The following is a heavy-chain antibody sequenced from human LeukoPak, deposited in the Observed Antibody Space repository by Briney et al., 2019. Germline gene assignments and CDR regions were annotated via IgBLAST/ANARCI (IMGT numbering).Heavy chain of an antibody. CDR2: INPDGGST. J-gene: IGHJ4*02. V-gene: IGHV3-74*01. CDR1: GFTFSSYW. CDR3: TRGQQLVGD. Sequence: GGSLRLSCAASGFTFSSYWMHWFRHAPGKGLVWVSRINPDGGSTAYADSVKGRFTISRDNAKNTLYLQMNSLRVEDTAVYYCTRGQQLVGDWGQGTLVTVSS. D-gene: IGHD6-13*01.